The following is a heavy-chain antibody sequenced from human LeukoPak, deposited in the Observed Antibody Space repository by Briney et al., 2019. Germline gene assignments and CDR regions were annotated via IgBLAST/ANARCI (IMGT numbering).Heavy chain of an antibody. CDR1: GFTFSSYA. CDR2: ISGSDGST. V-gene: IGHV3-23*01. J-gene: IGHJ3*02. CDR3: ARVPSGIGVSDAFDI. D-gene: IGHD3-3*01. Sequence: PGGSLRLSCAASGFTFSSYAMSWVRQAPGMGLEWVSTISGSDGSTYYADSVKGRFTISRDNAKNSLYLQMNSLRAEDTAVYYCARVPSGIGVSDAFDIWGQGTMVTVSS.